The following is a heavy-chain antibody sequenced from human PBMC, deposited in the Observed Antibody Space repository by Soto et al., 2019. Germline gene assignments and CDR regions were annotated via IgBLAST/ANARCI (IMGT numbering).Heavy chain of an antibody. D-gene: IGHD3-22*01. CDR3: ARHQYRADDSSPLDV. CDR1: GYRFTNYW. J-gene: IGHJ6*02. CDR2: IYPGDSDT. Sequence: GESLKISCKGSGYRFTNYWIGWVRQMPGKGLEWMGIIYPGDSDTRYSPAFQGLVTISADKSITTAYLHWSSLKASDTAMYYCARHQYRADDSSPLDVWGQGTTVTVSS. V-gene: IGHV5-51*01.